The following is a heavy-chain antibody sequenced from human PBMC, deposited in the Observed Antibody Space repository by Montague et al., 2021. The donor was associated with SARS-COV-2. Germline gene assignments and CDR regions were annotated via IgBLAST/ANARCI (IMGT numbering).Heavy chain of an antibody. Sequence: SETLSLTCAVYGGSFSNYYWSWIRQPPGKGLEWIGDSNHRGSTNYNPSRKSRVTISVDTSKNQFSLKLSSVTTADTAVYYCATGRAGNSYAYYYGMDVWGQGTTVTVSS. D-gene: IGHD4-23*01. J-gene: IGHJ6*02. CDR2: SNHRGST. CDR3: ATGRAGNSYAYYYGMDV. V-gene: IGHV4-34*01. CDR1: GGSFSNYY.